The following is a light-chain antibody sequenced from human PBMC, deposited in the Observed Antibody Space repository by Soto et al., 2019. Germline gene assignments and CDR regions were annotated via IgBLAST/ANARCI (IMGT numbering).Light chain of an antibody. J-gene: IGKJ2*01. CDR2: DAS. V-gene: IGKV1-5*01. CDR3: QQYSIYPYT. Sequence: DIQMTQSPSTLSASVGDRVTITCRASQSISGWLAWYQQTPGKAPKLLIYDASSLESGVPSRFSGSGSGTEFALTISSLQPDDFATYYCQQYSIYPYTFGQGTKLEIK. CDR1: QSISGW.